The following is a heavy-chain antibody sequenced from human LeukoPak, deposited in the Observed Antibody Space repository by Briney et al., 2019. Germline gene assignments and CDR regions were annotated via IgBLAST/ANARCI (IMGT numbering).Heavy chain of an antibody. CDR2: IYYSGST. V-gene: IGHV4-39*01. J-gene: IGHJ4*02. D-gene: IGHD6-13*01. CDR3: ASYSSSWYVSSFDY. CDR1: GGSISSSSYY. Sequence: SETLSLTCTASGGSISSSSYYWGWIRQPPGKGLEWIGSIYYSGSTYYNPSLKSRVTISVDTSKNQFSLKLSSVTAADTAVYYCASYSSSWYVSSFDYWGQGTLVTVSS.